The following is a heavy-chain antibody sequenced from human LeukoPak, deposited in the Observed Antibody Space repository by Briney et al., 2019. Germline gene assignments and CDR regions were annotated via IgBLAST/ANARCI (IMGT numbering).Heavy chain of an antibody. D-gene: IGHD1-26*01. J-gene: IGHJ5*02. CDR3: ARQIVGANGFDH. V-gene: IGHV5-51*01. Sequence: GESLKISCKASGYTFTSYWIGWVRQLPGKGLEWMGIIYPGDSDTRYSPSCQGQVTISADKSISTAYLQWSSLKASDTSMYYCARQIVGANGFDHWGQGTLVTVSS. CDR1: GYTFTSYW. CDR2: IYPGDSDT.